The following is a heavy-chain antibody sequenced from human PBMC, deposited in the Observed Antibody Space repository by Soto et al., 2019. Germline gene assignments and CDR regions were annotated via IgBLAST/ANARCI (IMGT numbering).Heavy chain of an antibody. V-gene: IGHV4-39*01. Sequence: PSETLSLTCTVSGGPISGSSRFWGWIRQPPGKGLEWIGSIHYSGTTYYNPSLKSRVTISVDTSKNQFSLKLNSVTAADTAVYYCAPRHPPMVRGGGNGMDVWGQGTTVTVSS. CDR1: GGPISGSSRF. J-gene: IGHJ6*02. CDR2: IHYSGTT. D-gene: IGHD3-10*01. CDR3: APRHPPMVRGGGNGMDV.